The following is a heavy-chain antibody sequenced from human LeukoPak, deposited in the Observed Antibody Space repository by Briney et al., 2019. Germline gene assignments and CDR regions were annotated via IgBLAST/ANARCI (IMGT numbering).Heavy chain of an antibody. CDR2: IKQDGSEK. CDR3: ARDLSDDFWSGYPYYYYYMDV. J-gene: IGHJ6*03. CDR1: GFTFSSYW. D-gene: IGHD3-3*01. Sequence: PGGSLRLSCAASGFTFSSYWMSWVRQAPGKGLEWVANIKQDGSEKYYVDSVKGRFTISRDNAKDSLYLQMNSPRAEDTAVYYCARDLSDDFWSGYPYYYYYMDVWGKGTTVTVSS. V-gene: IGHV3-7*01.